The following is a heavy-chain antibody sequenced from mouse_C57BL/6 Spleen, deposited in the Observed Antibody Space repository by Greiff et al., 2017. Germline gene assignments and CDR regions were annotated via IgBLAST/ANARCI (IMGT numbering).Heavy chain of an antibody. V-gene: IGHV3-6*01. CDR2: ISYDGSN. Sequence: EVQLQQSGPGLVKPSQSLSLTCSVTGYSITSGYYWNWIRQFPGNKLEWMGYISYDGSNNYNPSLKNRISITRDTSKNQFFLKLNSVTTEDTATYYCARDSLYYYGSSSYFDVWGTGTTVTVSS. D-gene: IGHD1-1*01. J-gene: IGHJ1*03. CDR1: GYSITSGYY. CDR3: ARDSLYYYGSSSYFDV.